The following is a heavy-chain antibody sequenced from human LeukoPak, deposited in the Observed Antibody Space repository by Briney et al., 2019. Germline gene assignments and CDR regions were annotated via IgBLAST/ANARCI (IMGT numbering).Heavy chain of an antibody. V-gene: IGHV4-39*07. CDR1: GASISSGSYY. CDR3: ARDLSTVGGSFGY. J-gene: IGHJ4*02. D-gene: IGHD3-16*01. CDR2: ISYSGST. Sequence: SETLSLTCTVSGASISSGSYYWVWIRQPPGSGLEWIGSISYSGSTYYNPSLRSRVTISVDTSKNQFSLKLSSVTAADTAIYYCARDLSTVGGSFGYWGQGTLVTVSS.